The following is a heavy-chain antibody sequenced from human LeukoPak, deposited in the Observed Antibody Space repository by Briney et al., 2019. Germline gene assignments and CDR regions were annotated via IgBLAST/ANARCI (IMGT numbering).Heavy chain of an antibody. D-gene: IGHD6-13*01. V-gene: IGHV1-2*02. CDR3: ARDNTAVGPFDK. CDR2: INPNSGGT. Sequence: ASVKVSCKASGYTFTAYYMHWVRQAPGQGLEWMGLINPNSGGTNYAQKFQGRVTMTRDMSISTAYMELSKLTSDDTAVYYCARDNTAVGPFDKWGQGTLLTVSS. CDR1: GYTFTAYY. J-gene: IGHJ4*02.